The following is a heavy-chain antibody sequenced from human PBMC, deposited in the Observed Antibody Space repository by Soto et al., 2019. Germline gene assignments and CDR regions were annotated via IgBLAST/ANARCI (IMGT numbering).Heavy chain of an antibody. CDR3: AKVERYYYDSSGLDY. Sequence: LRLSCAASGFTFSSYAMSWVRQAPGKGLEWVSAISGSGGSTYYADSVKGRFTISRDNSKNTLYLQMNSLRAEDTAVYYCAKVERYYYDSSGLDYWGQGTLVTVSS. CDR1: GFTFSSYA. D-gene: IGHD3-22*01. J-gene: IGHJ4*02. V-gene: IGHV3-23*01. CDR2: ISGSGGST.